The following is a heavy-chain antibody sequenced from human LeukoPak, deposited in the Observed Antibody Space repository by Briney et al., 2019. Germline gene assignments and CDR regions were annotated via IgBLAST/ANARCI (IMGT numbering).Heavy chain of an antibody. CDR1: GYTFTGYY. CDR2: INPNSGGT. J-gene: IGHJ4*02. CDR3: ARWRLVGATRVFDY. V-gene: IGHV1-2*06. Sequence: WASVKVSCKASGYTFTGYYMHWVRQAPGQGLEWMGRINPNSGGTNYAQKFQGRVTMTRDTSISTAYMELSRLRSDDTAVYYCARWRLVGATRVFDYWGQGTQVTVSS. D-gene: IGHD1-26*01.